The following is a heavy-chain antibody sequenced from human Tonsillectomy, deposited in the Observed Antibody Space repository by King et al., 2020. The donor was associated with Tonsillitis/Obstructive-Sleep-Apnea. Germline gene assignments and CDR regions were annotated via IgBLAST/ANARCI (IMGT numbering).Heavy chain of an antibody. Sequence: VQLVESGGGLVKPGGSLRLSCAASGFTVSNAWMSWVRQAPGKGLEWVGRIQSKSDGGTTDYAAPVTGRFTISRDDSKNTLYLQMNSLKTEDTAVYYCTTDSGDAIYWGQGTLVTVSS. CDR3: TTDSGDAIY. D-gene: IGHD2-21*02. CDR2: IQSKSDGGTT. V-gene: IGHV3-15*01. CDR1: GFTVSNAW. J-gene: IGHJ4*02.